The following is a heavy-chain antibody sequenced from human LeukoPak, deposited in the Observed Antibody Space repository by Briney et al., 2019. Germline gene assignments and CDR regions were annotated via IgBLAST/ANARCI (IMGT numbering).Heavy chain of an antibody. J-gene: IGHJ4*02. D-gene: IGHD6-19*01. CDR1: DFSVSTNY. Sequence: GGSLRPSCAASDFSVSTNYMSWVRQAPGKGLEWVSVVLSSGAAYYADSVKGRFTISRDNSKNNLFLQVNIMTAEDTAIYYCVRCGYSSGWYRNWGQGTLVIVSS. CDR2: VLSSGAA. CDR3: VRCGYSSGWYRN. V-gene: IGHV3-53*01.